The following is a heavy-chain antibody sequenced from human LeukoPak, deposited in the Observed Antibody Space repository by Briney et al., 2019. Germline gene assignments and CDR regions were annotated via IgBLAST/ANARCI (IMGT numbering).Heavy chain of an antibody. V-gene: IGHV4-39*07. CDR2: IYYSGST. CDR1: GGSISSSSYY. Sequence: SETLSLTCTVSGGSISSSSYYWGWIRQPPGKGLEWIGSIYYSGSTYYNPSLKSRVTISVDTSKNQFSLKLSSVTAADTAVYYCATTTRDYYYYYMDVWGKGTTVTVSS. CDR3: ATTTRDYYYYYMDV. J-gene: IGHJ6*03. D-gene: IGHD1/OR15-1a*01.